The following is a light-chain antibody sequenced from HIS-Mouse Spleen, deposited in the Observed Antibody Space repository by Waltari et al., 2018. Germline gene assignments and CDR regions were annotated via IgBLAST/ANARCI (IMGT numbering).Light chain of an antibody. V-gene: IGKV1-9*01. CDR3: QQLNSYPPT. Sequence: DIQLTQSPSFLSASVGDRVTITCRASQGISSYLAWYQQKPGKAPKLLIYAASTLQSGVPSRLSGSGSRTEFTLTISSLQPEDFATYYCQQLNSYPPTFGQGTKVEIK. CDR1: QGISSY. J-gene: IGKJ1*01. CDR2: AAS.